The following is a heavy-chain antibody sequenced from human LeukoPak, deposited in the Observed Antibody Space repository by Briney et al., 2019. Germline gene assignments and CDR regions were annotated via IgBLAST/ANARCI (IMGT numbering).Heavy chain of an antibody. CDR2: INPNSGGT. CDR3: ARESPYSGSYSFDY. V-gene: IGHV1-2*06. Sequence: ASVKVSCKASGYTFTGYYMHWVRQAPGQGLEWMGRINPNSGGTNYAQKFQGRVTMTRDTSISTAYMELSRLRSDGTAVYYCARESPYSGSYSFDYWGQGTLVTVSS. J-gene: IGHJ4*02. D-gene: IGHD1-26*01. CDR1: GYTFTGYY.